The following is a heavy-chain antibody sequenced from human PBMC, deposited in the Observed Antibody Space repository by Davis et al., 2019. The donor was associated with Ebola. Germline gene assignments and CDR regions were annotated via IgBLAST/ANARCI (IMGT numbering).Heavy chain of an antibody. V-gene: IGHV4-59*12. D-gene: IGHD3-22*01. CDR2: IYHSGST. CDR1: GASISSYY. CDR3: ASLLEYYYDSSGYYRGHYFDY. J-gene: IGHJ4*02. Sequence: MPSETLSLTCTVPGASISSYYWSWIRQPPGKGLEWIGYIYHSGSTYYNPSLKSRVTISVDRSKNQFSLKLSSVTAADTAVYYCASLLEYYYDSSGYYRGHYFDYWGQGTLVTVSS.